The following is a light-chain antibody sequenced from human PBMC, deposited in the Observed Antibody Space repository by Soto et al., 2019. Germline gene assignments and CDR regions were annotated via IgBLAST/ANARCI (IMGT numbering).Light chain of an antibody. Sequence: QSVLTQPASVSGSPGQSITISCTGTINDIGGYNYVSWYQQHPGKVPKRLIYDVSNRPSGVSGRFSGSKSGNTASLTIAGLQADDEADYHCSSYTRSDTLIFGGGTKLTVL. J-gene: IGLJ2*01. V-gene: IGLV2-14*03. CDR2: DVS. CDR1: INDIGGYNY. CDR3: SSYTRSDTLI.